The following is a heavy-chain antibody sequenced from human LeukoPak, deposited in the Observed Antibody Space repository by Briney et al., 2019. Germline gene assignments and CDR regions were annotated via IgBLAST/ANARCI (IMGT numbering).Heavy chain of an antibody. J-gene: IGHJ6*02. D-gene: IGHD5-12*01. V-gene: IGHV3-30*18. Sequence: GSSLRLFCAASGFTFSFYRMQCVRQAPGKGLEGVADISYDGSNKYYADSEKGRFTISRDNSKNKLSLQMNSLRAEDMAVYYCAKDLALRAGMDGWGQGTTVTVSS. CDR2: ISYDGSNK. CDR3: AKDLALRAGMDG. CDR1: GFTFSFYR.